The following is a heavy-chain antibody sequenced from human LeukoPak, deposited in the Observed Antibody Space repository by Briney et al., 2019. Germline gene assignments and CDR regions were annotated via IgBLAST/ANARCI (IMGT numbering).Heavy chain of an antibody. Sequence: GASVKVSCKASGYTFTGYYMHWVRQATGQGLEWMGWISAYNGNTNYAQKLQGRVTMTTDTSTSTAYMELRSLRSDDTAVYYCARGYSSGWYPTTRNYFDYWGQGTLVTVSS. CDR2: ISAYNGNT. V-gene: IGHV1-18*04. CDR3: ARGYSSGWYPTTRNYFDY. J-gene: IGHJ4*02. CDR1: GYTFTGYY. D-gene: IGHD6-19*01.